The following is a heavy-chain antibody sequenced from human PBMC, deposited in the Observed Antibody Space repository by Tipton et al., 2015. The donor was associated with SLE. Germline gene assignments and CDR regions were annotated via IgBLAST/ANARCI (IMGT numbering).Heavy chain of an antibody. V-gene: IGHV3-23*03. Sequence: SLRLSCAASRLTISTYAMSWVRQAPGKGLEWVSVIYSGESTTYYADSVKGRFTISRDNSKHTLYLQMNSLRAEDTAVYYCAKDGPKYWNYDYYFDLWGRGTLVTVSS. D-gene: IGHD1-7*01. CDR1: RLTISTYA. CDR2: IYSGESTT. CDR3: AKDGPKYWNYDYYFDL. J-gene: IGHJ2*01.